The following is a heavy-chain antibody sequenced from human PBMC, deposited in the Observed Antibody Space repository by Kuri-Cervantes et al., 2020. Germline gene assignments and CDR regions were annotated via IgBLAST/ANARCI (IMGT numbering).Heavy chain of an antibody. CDR2: IIPIFGTA. Sequence: SVKVSCKASGGAFSSYAISWVRQAPGQGLEWMGGIIPIFGTANYAQKFQGRVTITADKSTSTAYMELSSLRSEDTAVYYCARAGTSSGWAYWYFDLWGRGTLVTVSS. V-gene: IGHV1-69*06. CDR3: ARAGTSSGWAYWYFDL. J-gene: IGHJ2*01. CDR1: GGAFSSYA. D-gene: IGHD6-19*01.